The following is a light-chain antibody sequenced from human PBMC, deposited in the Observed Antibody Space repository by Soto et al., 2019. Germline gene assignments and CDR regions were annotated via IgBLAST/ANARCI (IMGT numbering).Light chain of an antibody. J-gene: IGKJ2*01. CDR3: QQCCSTPYT. CDR1: QSVLYSSNNKNY. CDR2: WAS. V-gene: IGKV4-1*01. Sequence: DIVMTQSPDSLAVSLGERATINCKSSQSVLYSSNNKNYLAWFQQKPGQPPKLLIYWASTRESGVPDRFSGNGSWTDFTLTISSLQAEDVAVYYCQQCCSTPYTFGRGTKLEIK.